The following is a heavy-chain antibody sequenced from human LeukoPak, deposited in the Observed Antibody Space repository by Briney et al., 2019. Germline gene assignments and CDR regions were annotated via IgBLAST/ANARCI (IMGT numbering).Heavy chain of an antibody. D-gene: IGHD1-26*01. CDR1: VCTFSSYA. J-gene: IGHJ4*02. CDR3: ARGVGATTSTLDY. V-gene: IGHV1-2*02. CDR2: INPNSGGT. Sequence: AAVKDSCKASVCTFSSYALSWVRQPRGQGGEWMGWINPNSGGTNTVQEFQGSVTMTRDTSISTADMEQSRLRSDDTAVYCCARGVGATTSTLDYWGQGTLVSVSS.